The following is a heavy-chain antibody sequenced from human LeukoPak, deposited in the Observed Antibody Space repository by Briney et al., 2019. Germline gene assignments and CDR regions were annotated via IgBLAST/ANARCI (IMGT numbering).Heavy chain of an antibody. CDR2: IFASGSTT. CDR1: GFTFSGYA. V-gene: IGHV3-23*05. Sequence: GGSLRLSCAASGFTFSGYAMNWVRQAPGKGLEWVSLIFASGSTTKYADSVKGRFTISRDNSKNTLYLQMNSLRAEDTAVYYCAKDLRPDGISDFDHWGQGTLVTVSS. CDR3: AKDLRPDGISDFDH. J-gene: IGHJ4*02. D-gene: IGHD1-14*01.